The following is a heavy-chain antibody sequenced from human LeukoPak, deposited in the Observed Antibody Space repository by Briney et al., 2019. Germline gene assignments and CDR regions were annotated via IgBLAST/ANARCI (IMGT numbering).Heavy chain of an antibody. V-gene: IGHV4-39*07. J-gene: IGHJ4*02. CDR1: GGSFSSSSYY. CDR2: INHSGST. Sequence: SETLSLTCTVSGGSFSSSSYYWSWIRQPPGKGLEWIGEINHSGSTNYNPSLKSRVTISVDTSKNQFSLKLSSVTAADTAVYYCASFTFGGVQDYWGQGTLVTVSS. D-gene: IGHD3-16*01. CDR3: ASFTFGGVQDY.